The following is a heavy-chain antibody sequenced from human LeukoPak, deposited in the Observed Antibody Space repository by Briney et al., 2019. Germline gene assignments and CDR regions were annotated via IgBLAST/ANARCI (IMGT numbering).Heavy chain of an antibody. D-gene: IGHD1-14*01. Sequence: GGSLRLSCAASGFTFSSYDMIWVRQAPGQGLEWVSKITTSGGDTVYAESVKGRFTISRDNSKNTLDLQMNSLRAEDSAVHYCARKNSDYLNNPDYWGQGTLVTVSP. CDR1: GFTFSSYD. CDR3: ARKNSDYLNNPDY. J-gene: IGHJ4*02. V-gene: IGHV3-23*01. CDR2: ITTSGGDT.